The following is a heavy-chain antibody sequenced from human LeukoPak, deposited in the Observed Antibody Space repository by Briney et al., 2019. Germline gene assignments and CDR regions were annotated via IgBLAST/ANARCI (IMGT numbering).Heavy chain of an antibody. Sequence: ASVKVSCKASGYTFTSYGISWVRQAPGQGLEWMGWISAYNGNTNYAQKLQGRVTMTTDTSTSTAYMELRSLRSDDTAVYYCARDHDYDILTGYQPDSQFDYWGQGTLVTVSS. CDR1: GYTFTSYG. D-gene: IGHD3-9*01. CDR2: ISAYNGNT. CDR3: ARDHDYDILTGYQPDSQFDY. V-gene: IGHV1-18*01. J-gene: IGHJ4*02.